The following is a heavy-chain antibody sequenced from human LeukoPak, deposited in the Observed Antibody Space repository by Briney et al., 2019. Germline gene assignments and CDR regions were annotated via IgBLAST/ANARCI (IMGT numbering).Heavy chain of an antibody. CDR1: GGTFSSYA. CDR3: AREGVRGEYYFDY. D-gene: IGHD3-10*01. CDR2: IIPIFGTA. J-gene: IGHJ4*02. Sequence: ASVKVSCKASGGTFSSYAISWVRQAPGQGLEWMGGIIPIFGTANYAQKSQGRVTITADESTSTAYMELSSLRSEDTAVYYCAREGVRGEYYFDYWGQGTLVTVSS. V-gene: IGHV1-69*13.